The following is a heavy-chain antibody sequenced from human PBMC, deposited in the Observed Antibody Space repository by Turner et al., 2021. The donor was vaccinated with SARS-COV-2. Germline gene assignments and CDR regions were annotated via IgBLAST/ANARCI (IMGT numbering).Heavy chain of an antibody. Sequence: QVQLPESGPVMVRLSEFLSLTCVVSGGSISSKSWSWIRKSPGRGLEWIGYFYKIGSIDYNPTLRSRVTISVDTSKNQLSLNLISVTAADTAVYYCARHQGSASGYDHGMNVWGQGTAVIVSS. CDR2: FYKIGSI. V-gene: IGHV4-59*08. CDR1: GGSISSKS. D-gene: IGHD1-26*01. CDR3: ARHQGSASGYDHGMNV. J-gene: IGHJ6*02.